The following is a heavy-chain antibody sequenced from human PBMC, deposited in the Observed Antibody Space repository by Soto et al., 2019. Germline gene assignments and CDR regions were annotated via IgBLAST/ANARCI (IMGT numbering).Heavy chain of an antibody. CDR2: INPSSGGT. V-gene: IGHV1-2*02. CDR1: GYTFTAYY. CDR3: APRRGGYSTNWDGGFDS. D-gene: IGHD7-27*01. J-gene: IGHJ4*02. Sequence: QVQLEQSGAEVKKPGASVKVSCKASGYTFTAYYMHWVRQAPGQRLEWMGWINPSSGGTNYAQKFQGTVTMTRDTSLSTAYMELSRLTSDATAVFSCAPRRGGYSTNWDGGFDSWGQGTVVTVSS.